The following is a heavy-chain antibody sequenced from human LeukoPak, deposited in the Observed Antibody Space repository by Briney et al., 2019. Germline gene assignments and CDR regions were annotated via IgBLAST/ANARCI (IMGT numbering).Heavy chain of an antibody. V-gene: IGHV3-11*03. CDR3: AAGTAADF. CDR2: ISSSSSYT. D-gene: IGHD6-13*01. Sequence: QPGGSLRLSCVVSGIPFSDYYMNWIRKAPGKGLEWISYISSSSSYTDYADSVKGRFTISRDNAKSALYLQMHSLRLEDTAVYYCAAGTAADFWGQGTLVAVSS. CDR1: GIPFSDYY. J-gene: IGHJ4*02.